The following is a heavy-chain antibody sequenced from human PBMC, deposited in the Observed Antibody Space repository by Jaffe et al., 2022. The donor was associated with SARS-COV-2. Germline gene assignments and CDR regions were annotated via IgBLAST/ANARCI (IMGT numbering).Heavy chain of an antibody. CDR1: GFTFSSYA. J-gene: IGHJ6*04. CDR3: ARDCGV. CDR2: ISYDGSNK. V-gene: IGHV3-30*04. Sequence: QVQLVESGGGVVQPGRSLRLSCAASGFTFSSYAMHWVRQAPGKGLEWVAVISYDGSNKYYADSVKGRFTISRDNSKNTLYLQMNSLRAEDTAVYYCARDCGVWGKGTTVTVSS.